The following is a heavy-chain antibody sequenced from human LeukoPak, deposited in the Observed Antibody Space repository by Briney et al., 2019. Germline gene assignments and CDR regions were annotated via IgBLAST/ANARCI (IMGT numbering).Heavy chain of an antibody. Sequence: PGGSLRLSCAASGFTFSSYSMNWVRQAPGKGLEWVSSISSSSSYIYYADSVKGRFTISRDNAKNSLYLQMNSLRAEDTAVYYSARAFHYYDSSGYPPTDWGQGTLVTVSS. CDR3: ARAFHYYDSSGYPPTD. CDR2: ISSSSSYI. CDR1: GFTFSSYS. V-gene: IGHV3-21*01. J-gene: IGHJ4*02. D-gene: IGHD3-22*01.